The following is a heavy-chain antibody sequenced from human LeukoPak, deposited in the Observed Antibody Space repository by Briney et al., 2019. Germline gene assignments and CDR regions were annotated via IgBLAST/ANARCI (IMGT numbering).Heavy chain of an antibody. J-gene: IGHJ4*02. CDR2: ISYDGSNK. CDR3: ARGGRWLQPYFDY. D-gene: IGHD5-24*01. V-gene: IGHV3-30-3*01. CDR1: GFTFSSYA. Sequence: GGSLRLSCAASGFTFSSYAMHWVRQAPGKGLEWVAVISYDGSNKYYADSVKGRFTISRDNSKNTLYLRMNSLRAEDTAVYYCARGGRWLQPYFDYWGQGTLVTVSS.